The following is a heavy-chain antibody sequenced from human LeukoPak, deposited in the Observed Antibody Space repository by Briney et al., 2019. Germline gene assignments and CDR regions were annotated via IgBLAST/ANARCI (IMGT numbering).Heavy chain of an antibody. CDR3: ARDGSPRGYSYGYYFDY. CDR1: GFTFSSYG. V-gene: IGHV3-33*01. Sequence: PGGSLRLSCAASGFTFSSYGMHWVRQAPGKGLEWVAVIWYDGSNKYYADSVKGRFTISRDNSKNTLYLQMNSLRAEDTAVYYCARDGSPRGYSYGYYFDYWGQGTLVTVSS. D-gene: IGHD5-18*01. CDR2: IWYDGSNK. J-gene: IGHJ4*02.